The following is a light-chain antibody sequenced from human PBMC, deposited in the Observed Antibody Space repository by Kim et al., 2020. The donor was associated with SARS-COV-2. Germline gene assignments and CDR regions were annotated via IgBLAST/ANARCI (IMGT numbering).Light chain of an antibody. CDR1: QSVDSVY. V-gene: IGKV3-20*01. CDR2: ATS. J-gene: IGKJ1*01. CDR3: QQYHNFRWT. Sequence: APGERATPSCRASQSVDSVYLAWYQQKPGQAPRLVMSATSRRATGTPDRFSGSGSGTDFTLTISRLEPEDFAVYYCQQYHNFRWTFGQGTKVDIK.